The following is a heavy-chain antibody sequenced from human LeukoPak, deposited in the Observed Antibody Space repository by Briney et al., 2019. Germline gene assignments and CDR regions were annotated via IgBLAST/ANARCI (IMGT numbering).Heavy chain of an antibody. CDR2: ISGSGTST. CDR1: GFTFSSYA. V-gene: IGHV3-23*01. J-gene: IGHJ4*02. D-gene: IGHD4-23*01. CDR3: AKEPNYGGNYYFDY. Sequence: QAGGSLRLSCAASGFTFSSYAMSWVRQAPGKGLEWVSTISGSGTSTYYADSVKGRFTISRDNSKNTLYLQMDSLRAEDTAVYYCAKEPNYGGNYYFDYWGQGTLVTVSS.